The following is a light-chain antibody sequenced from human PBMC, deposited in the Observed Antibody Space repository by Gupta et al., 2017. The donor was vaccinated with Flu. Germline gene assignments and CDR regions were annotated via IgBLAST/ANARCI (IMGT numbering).Light chain of an antibody. V-gene: IGKV2-28*01. CDR1: QSLLHSNGYNY. J-gene: IGKJ2*01. CDR2: LGS. CDR3: MQALQTQFT. Sequence: DIVMTQSPRSLPVTPGEPASISCRSSQSLLHSNGYNYLDWYLQKPGQSPQLLIYLGSNRASGVPDRFSGSGSGTDFTLKISRVEAEDFGVYYCMQALQTQFTFGQGTKLEIK.